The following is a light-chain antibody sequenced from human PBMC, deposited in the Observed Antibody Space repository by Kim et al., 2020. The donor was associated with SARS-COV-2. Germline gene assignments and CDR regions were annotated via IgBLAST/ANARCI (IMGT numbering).Light chain of an antibody. CDR3: QVWDSRVVV. Sequence: SVALGQTAKIPCGGNNIGSKNVHWYQQKPGQAPVLVMYRDASRPFGIPERFSGSNSGNTATLTISRVQAGDEADSYCQVWDSRVVVFGGGTQLTVL. J-gene: IGLJ2*01. V-gene: IGLV3-9*01. CDR2: RDA. CDR1: NIGSKN.